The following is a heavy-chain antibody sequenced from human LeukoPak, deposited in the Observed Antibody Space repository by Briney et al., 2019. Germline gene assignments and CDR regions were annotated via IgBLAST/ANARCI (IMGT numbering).Heavy chain of an antibody. D-gene: IGHD3-22*01. V-gene: IGHV3-21*01. J-gene: IGHJ4*02. Sequence: TVGSLRLSCAASGFTFSSYSMNWVRQAPGKGLEWVSSISSSSSYIYYADSVKGRFTISRDNAKNSLYLQTNSLRAEDTAVYYCASADYYDSSGYDYWGQGTLVTVSS. CDR3: ASADYYDSSGYDY. CDR1: GFTFSSYS. CDR2: ISSSSSYI.